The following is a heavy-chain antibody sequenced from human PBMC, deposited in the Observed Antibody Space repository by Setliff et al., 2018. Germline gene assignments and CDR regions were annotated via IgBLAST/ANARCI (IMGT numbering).Heavy chain of an antibody. D-gene: IGHD3-3*01. J-gene: IGHJ6*03. CDR2: IYTSWST. V-gene: IGHV4-61*09. CDR3: ARMSGFLYLDV. CDR1: GGSISSRTYY. Sequence: SETLSLTCTVSGGSISSRTYYWSWIRQPAGKGLEWMGHIYTSWSTGYNPSLKSRVTMSVDTSKNQFSLELTSVTAADTAVYYCARMSGFLYLDVWGNGTTVTVSS.